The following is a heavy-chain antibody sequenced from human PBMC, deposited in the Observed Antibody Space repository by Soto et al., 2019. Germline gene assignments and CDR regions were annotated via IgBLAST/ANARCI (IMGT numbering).Heavy chain of an antibody. CDR2: ISAYNGNT. D-gene: IGHD6-13*01. CDR3: ARAYPEQQLVHLAH. V-gene: IGHV1-18*01. CDR1: GYTFTSYG. Sequence: ASVKVSCKASGYTFTSYGISWVRQAPGQGLEWMGWISAYNGNTNYEQKLQGRVTMTTDTSTSTAYMELRSLRSDDTAVYYCARAYPEQQLVHLAHWGQGTLVTVSS. J-gene: IGHJ4*02.